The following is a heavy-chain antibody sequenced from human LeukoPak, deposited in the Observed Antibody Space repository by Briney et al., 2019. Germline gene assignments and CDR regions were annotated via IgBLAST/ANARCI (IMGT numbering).Heavy chain of an antibody. CDR3: ARVGDYFNWFDP. CDR1: GGSISNYY. J-gene: IGHJ5*02. Sequence: PSETLSLTCTVSGGSISNYYWSWIRQPPGKGLEWIGYIYYSGSTNYNPSLKSRVTISVDTSKNQFSLKLSSVTAADTAVYYCARVGDYFNWFDPWGQGTLVTVSS. V-gene: IGHV4-59*01. D-gene: IGHD4-17*01. CDR2: IYYSGST.